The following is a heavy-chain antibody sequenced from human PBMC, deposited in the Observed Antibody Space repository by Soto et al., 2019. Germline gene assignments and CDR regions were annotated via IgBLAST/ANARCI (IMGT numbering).Heavy chain of an antibody. V-gene: IGHV1-8*02. J-gene: IGHJ6*03. CDR3: ARGASPPSFGPVDYYMDV. D-gene: IGHD3-10*01. CDR2: MNPNSGNT. Sequence: ASVKVSCKASGYTFTSYGISWVRQAPGQGLEWMGWMNPNSGNTSYAQKFQGRVTMTRNTSISTAYMELSSLRSEDTAVYYCARGASPPSFGPVDYYMDVWGKGTTVTVSS. CDR1: GYTFTSYG.